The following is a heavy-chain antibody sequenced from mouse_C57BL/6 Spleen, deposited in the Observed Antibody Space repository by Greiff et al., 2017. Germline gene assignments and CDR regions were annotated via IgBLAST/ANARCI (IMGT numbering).Heavy chain of an antibody. CDR2: IDPANGNT. CDR3: AYGNHAWFAY. J-gene: IGHJ3*01. V-gene: IGHV14-3*01. CDR1: GFTINNTY. D-gene: IGHD2-10*02. Sequence: VQLQQSVAELVRPGASVKLSCTASGFTINNTYMHWVKQRPEQGLEWIGRIDPANGNTNYAPKFQGKATLTADTSSNTAYLQLSSLTSEDTAIYYCAYGNHAWFAYWGQGTLVTVSA.